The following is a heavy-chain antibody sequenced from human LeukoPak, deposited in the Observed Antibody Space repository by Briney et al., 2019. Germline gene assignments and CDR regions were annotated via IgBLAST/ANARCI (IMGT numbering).Heavy chain of an antibody. J-gene: IGHJ4*02. Sequence: GASVRVSCKAFGYTFTGYYMHWVRQAPGQGLEWMGWINPNSGGTNYAQKFQGWVTMTRDTSISTAYMELSRLRSDDTAVYYCARGYYYDSSGYYDYWGQGTLVTVSS. CDR1: GYTFTGYY. CDR3: ARGYYYDSSGYYDY. V-gene: IGHV1-2*04. D-gene: IGHD3-22*01. CDR2: INPNSGGT.